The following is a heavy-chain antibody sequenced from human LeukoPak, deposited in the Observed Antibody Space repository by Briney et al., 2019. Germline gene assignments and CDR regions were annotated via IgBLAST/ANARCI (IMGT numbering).Heavy chain of an antibody. J-gene: IGHJ4*02. CDR2: IRYDGSNK. CDR3: AKDRGDGYNDFDY. CDR1: GFTFSSYG. Sequence: GGSLRLSCAASGFTFSSYGMHWVSQAPGKGLEWVAFIRYDGSNKYYADSVKGRFTISRDNSKNTLYLQMNSLRAEDTAVYYCAKDRGDGYNDFDYWGQGTLVTVSS. V-gene: IGHV3-30*02. D-gene: IGHD5-24*01.